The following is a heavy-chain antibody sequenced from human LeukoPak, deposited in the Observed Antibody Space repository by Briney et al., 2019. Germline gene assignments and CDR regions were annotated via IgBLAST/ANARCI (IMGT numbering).Heavy chain of an antibody. CDR1: GYTFTGYY. Sequence: ASVKVSCNASGYTFTGYYMHWVRQAPGQGLEWMGRINPNSGGTNYAQKFQGRVTMTRDTSISTAYVELSRLRSDDTAVYYCASNYDILTGYLTDAFDIWGQGTLVTVSS. CDR3: ASNYDILTGYLTDAFDI. CDR2: INPNSGGT. V-gene: IGHV1-2*06. J-gene: IGHJ3*02. D-gene: IGHD3-9*01.